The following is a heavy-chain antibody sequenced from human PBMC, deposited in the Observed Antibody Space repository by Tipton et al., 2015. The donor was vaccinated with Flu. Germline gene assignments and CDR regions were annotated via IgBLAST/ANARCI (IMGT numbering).Heavy chain of an antibody. CDR3: RGSNDGFDT. Sequence: TLSLTCAVSGYSISSGYYWGWIRQPPGKGLEWIGEVNHSRPNPSLKSRVMISVDTSKNQFFLNLYSVTAADTAVYYCRGSNDGFDTWGQGTMVTVAS. CDR2: VNHSRP. V-gene: IGHV4-38-2*01. J-gene: IGHJ3*02. CDR1: GYSISSGYY.